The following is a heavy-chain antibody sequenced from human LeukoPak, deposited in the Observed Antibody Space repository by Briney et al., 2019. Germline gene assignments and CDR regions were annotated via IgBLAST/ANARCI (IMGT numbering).Heavy chain of an antibody. V-gene: IGHV4-39*01. CDR2: IYYSGST. J-gene: IGHJ4*02. D-gene: IGHD3-10*01. CDR3: ARPAVYGSGSYYNPVDY. Sequence: SETLSLTCTVSGGSISSSSYYWGWIRQPPGKGLEWIGSIYYSGSTYYNPSLKSRVTMSVDTSKNQFSLKLSSVTAADTAVYYCARPAVYGSGSYYNPVDYWGQGTLVTVSS. CDR1: GGSISSSSYY.